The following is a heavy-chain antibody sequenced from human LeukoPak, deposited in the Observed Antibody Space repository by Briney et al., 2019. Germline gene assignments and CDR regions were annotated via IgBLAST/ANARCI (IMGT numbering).Heavy chain of an antibody. Sequence: SETLSLTCTVSGYSISSGYYWGWIRQPPGKGLEWIGSIYHSGSTYYSPSLKSRVSISIDTSKNQFSLNLSSVTAADTAIYSCARVHSWSGPDXWGQGXLVTV. CDR1: GYSISSGYY. J-gene: IGHJ4*02. CDR2: IYHSGST. V-gene: IGHV4-38-2*02. CDR3: ARVHSWSGPDX. D-gene: IGHD3-3*01.